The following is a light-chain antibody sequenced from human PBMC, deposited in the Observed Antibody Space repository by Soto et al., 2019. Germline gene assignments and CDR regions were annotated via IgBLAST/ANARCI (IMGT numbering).Light chain of an antibody. Sequence: EIVLTQSPATLSLSPGERATLSCRASQSVSSYLDCYQQKPGQAPRLLIYDASNRATGIPARFSGSGSGTDFTLTISSLEPEDFAVYYFQQRSNXPKTFGQGTKV. J-gene: IGKJ1*01. CDR2: DAS. CDR1: QSVSSY. V-gene: IGKV3-11*01. CDR3: QQRSNXPKT.